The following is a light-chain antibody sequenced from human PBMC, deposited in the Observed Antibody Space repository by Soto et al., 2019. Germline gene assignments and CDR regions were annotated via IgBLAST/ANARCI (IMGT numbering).Light chain of an antibody. CDR2: DVS. J-gene: IGKJ1*01. Sequence: DIQMTQSPPTLSASVGDRVTITCRASQPISSWLAWYHQKPGKAPKLLIYDVSHLESGVPSRFSGSGSGTEFSITFCSLESEDFGIYYWQQYENYWTLGQGTEVEMK. V-gene: IGKV1-5*01. CDR1: QPISSW. CDR3: QQYENYWT.